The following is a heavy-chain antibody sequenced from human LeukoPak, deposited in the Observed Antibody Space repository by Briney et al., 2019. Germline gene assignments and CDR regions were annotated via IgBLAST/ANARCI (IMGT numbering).Heavy chain of an antibody. CDR3: ARGGYGDYVLLIDY. Sequence: PSETLSLTCTVSGGSTSIYYWSWIRQPPGKGLEWIGYIYYSGSTNYNPSLKSRVTISVDTSKNQFSLKLSSVTAADTAVYYCARGGYGDYVLLIDYWGQGTLVTVSS. V-gene: IGHV4-59*01. D-gene: IGHD4-17*01. CDR1: GGSTSIYY. J-gene: IGHJ4*02. CDR2: IYYSGST.